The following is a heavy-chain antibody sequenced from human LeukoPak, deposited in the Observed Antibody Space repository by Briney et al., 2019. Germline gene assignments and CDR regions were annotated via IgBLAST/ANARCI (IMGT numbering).Heavy chain of an antibody. V-gene: IGHV3-11*01. D-gene: IGHD3-3*01. CDR2: ISSSGSTI. J-gene: IGHJ6*03. CDR3: ARGRFFAYYYCYYMDV. Sequence: GGSLRLSCAASGFTFSDYYMGWMRQAPGKGLEWVSYISSSGSTIYYADSVKGRFTLSRDNAKDSLYLQMNSLRAEDTAVYYCARGRFFAYYYCYYMDVWGKGTTVTVSS. CDR1: GFTFSDYY.